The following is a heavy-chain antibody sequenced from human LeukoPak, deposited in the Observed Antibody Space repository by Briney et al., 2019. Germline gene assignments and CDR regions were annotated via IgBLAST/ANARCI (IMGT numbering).Heavy chain of an antibody. CDR1: GFTFSSYW. D-gene: IGHD3-22*01. J-gene: IGHJ4*02. V-gene: IGHV3-53*01. Sequence: GGSLRLSCAASGFTFSSYWMSWVRQAPGKGLEWVSVIYSGGSTYYADSVKGRFTISRDNSKNTLYLQMNSLRAEDTAVYYCARDFSPYYYDSSNYYSWGQGTLVTVSS. CDR3: ARDFSPYYYDSSNYYS. CDR2: IYSGGST.